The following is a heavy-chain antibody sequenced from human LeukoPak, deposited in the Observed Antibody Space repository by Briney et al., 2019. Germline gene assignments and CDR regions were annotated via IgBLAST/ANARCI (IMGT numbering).Heavy chain of an antibody. Sequence: GESLKISCKGSGYRFSSYWIGWVRQMPGKGLEWMGIIYPGDSDTRYSPSFQGQVTISADKSISTAYLQWSSLKASDTAMYYCARHAACSGGSCLYYFDYWGQGTLVTVSS. CDR2: IYPGDSDT. CDR1: GYRFSSYW. D-gene: IGHD2-15*01. V-gene: IGHV5-51*01. CDR3: ARHAACSGGSCLYYFDY. J-gene: IGHJ4*02.